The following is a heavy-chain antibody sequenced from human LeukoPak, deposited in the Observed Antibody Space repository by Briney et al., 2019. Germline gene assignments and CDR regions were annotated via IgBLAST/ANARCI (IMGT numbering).Heavy chain of an antibody. CDR2: IKEDGSVK. CDR1: GFTFNRYW. V-gene: IGHV3-7*01. D-gene: IGHD5-12*01. Sequence: PGGSLRLSCTASGFTFNRYWMSWVRQAPGKGLEWVASIKEDGSVKYYVDSVKGRFTISRDNAKNSLYLQMNSLRAEDTAVYYCARDRQIVDTTNYFDYWGQGTLVTVSS. CDR3: ARDRQIVDTTNYFDY. J-gene: IGHJ4*02.